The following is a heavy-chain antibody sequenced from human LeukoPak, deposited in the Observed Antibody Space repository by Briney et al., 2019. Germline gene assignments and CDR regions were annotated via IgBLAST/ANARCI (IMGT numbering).Heavy chain of an antibody. J-gene: IGHJ4*02. Sequence: GGSLRLSCAASGFSFDDYGMSWVRQAPGKGLEWVSGIKWNGGSTGYADSVKGRFTISRDNAKNSLYLQMNSLRAEDTAVYYCARDRITDFWSGYYTNYFDYWGQGTLVTVSS. V-gene: IGHV3-20*04. D-gene: IGHD3-3*01. CDR2: IKWNGGST. CDR1: GFSFDDYG. CDR3: ARDRITDFWSGYYTNYFDY.